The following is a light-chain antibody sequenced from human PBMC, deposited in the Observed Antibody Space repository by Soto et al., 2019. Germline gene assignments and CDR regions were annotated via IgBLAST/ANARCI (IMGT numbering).Light chain of an antibody. V-gene: IGKV1-39*01. CDR1: QSISSY. CDR3: LQRNNWPPWT. Sequence: DIQMTQSPSSLSASVGDRVTITCRASQSISSYLNWYQQKPGKAPKLLIYAASSLQSGVPSGFSGSGSGTDFTLTISGLEPEDFALYYCLQRNNWPPWTFGQGTKVDI. J-gene: IGKJ1*01. CDR2: AAS.